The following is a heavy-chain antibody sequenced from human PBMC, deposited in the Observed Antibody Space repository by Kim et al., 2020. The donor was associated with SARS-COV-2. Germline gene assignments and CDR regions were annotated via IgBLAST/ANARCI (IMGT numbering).Heavy chain of an antibody. CDR2: IHHSGTT. J-gene: IGHJ5*02. V-gene: IGHV4-38-2*02. CDR1: AYSLSSGYY. D-gene: IGHD6-19*01. CDR3: ARVPHYEGPIAVILLRFDN. Sequence: SETLSLTCTVSAYSLSSGYYWGWIRQPPGKGLEWLGSIHHSGTTYYKPSLRSRVTISVDTSKNQFSLKLSSVTAADTAVYYCARVPHYEGPIAVILLRFDNWGQGALVTVSS.